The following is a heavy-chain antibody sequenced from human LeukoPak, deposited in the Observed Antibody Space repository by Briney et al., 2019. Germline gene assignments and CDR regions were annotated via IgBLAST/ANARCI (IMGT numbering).Heavy chain of an antibody. CDR2: INPNNGVT. CDR3: ARDKVAAAGLQADDYYYYYMDV. J-gene: IGHJ6*03. CDR1: GYAFTGYY. Sequence: GASVKVSCKASGYAFTGYYMHWVRQAPGQGLEWMGWINPNNGVTSYAQKVQGRVTMTRDTSIRTAYMELSSLRTDDTAVYYCARDKVAAAGLQADDYYYYYMDVWGKGTTVTVSS. D-gene: IGHD6-13*01. V-gene: IGHV1-2*02.